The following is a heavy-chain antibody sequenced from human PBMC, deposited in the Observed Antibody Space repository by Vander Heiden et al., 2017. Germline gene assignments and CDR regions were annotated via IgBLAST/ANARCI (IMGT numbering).Heavy chain of an antibody. CDR2: INPNSGGT. CDR3: ARDLTVAGTYYYYGLDV. CDR1: GYTVPGNY. V-gene: IGHV1-2*02. J-gene: IGHJ6*02. D-gene: IGHD6-19*01. Sequence: QVQLVPSGTEVKKPGASVKVSCKASGYTVPGNYMHWVRQAPGQGLEWVGWINPNSGGTNYAQKFQGRVTMTWDTSISTAYMELSRLRSDDTAVYFCARDLTVAGTYYYYGLDVWGHGTTVIVSS.